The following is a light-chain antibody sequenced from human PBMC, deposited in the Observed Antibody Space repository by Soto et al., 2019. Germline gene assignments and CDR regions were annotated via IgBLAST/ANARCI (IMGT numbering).Light chain of an antibody. CDR3: QQYNDWWT. J-gene: IGKJ1*01. Sequence: EVVMTQSPATLSVSPGERATFSCRASQSVGSNLTWYQQKPGQPPRLLIYGASTRATGVPGRFSGSGSGTEFTLTISSLQSEDFAVYYCQQYNDWWTFGQGTKVDIK. V-gene: IGKV3-15*01. CDR2: GAS. CDR1: QSVGSN.